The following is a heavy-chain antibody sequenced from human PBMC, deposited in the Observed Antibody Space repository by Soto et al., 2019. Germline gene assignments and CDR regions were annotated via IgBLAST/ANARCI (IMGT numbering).Heavy chain of an antibody. CDR2: IYNGGGT. J-gene: IGHJ4*02. Sequence: GGSLRLCCAASGFTVSGNYMSWVRQAPGKGLEWVSVIYNGGGTYYADSVKGRFTISRDNSKNTLYLQMNSLRAEDTAVYYCASTRGSSYDYWGKGTLVTVSS. CDR3: ASTRGSSYDY. V-gene: IGHV3-53*01. CDR1: GFTVSGNY. D-gene: IGHD6-6*01.